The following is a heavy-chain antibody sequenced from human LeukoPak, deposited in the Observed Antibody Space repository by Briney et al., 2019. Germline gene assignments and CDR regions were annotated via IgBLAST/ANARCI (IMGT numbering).Heavy chain of an antibody. CDR1: GFTFGSYG. J-gene: IGHJ6*03. Sequence: PGGSLRLSCAASGFTFGSYGMHWVRQAPGKGLEWVTFIRNDGSNKYYADSVKGRFTISRDNAKNTLYLQMNSLRAEDTAVYYCARVPGGNSYYYYMDVWGKGTTVTVSS. CDR3: ARVPGGNSYYYYMDV. CDR2: IRNDGSNK. D-gene: IGHD2-15*01. V-gene: IGHV3-30*02.